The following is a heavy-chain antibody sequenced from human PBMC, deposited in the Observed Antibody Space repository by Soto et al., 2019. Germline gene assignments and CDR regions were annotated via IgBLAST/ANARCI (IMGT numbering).Heavy chain of an antibody. CDR3: GRVKRGHAGVLASDI. CDR1: RFTLSDSH. CDR2: MSNTGRTI. V-gene: IGHV3-11*01. J-gene: IGHJ3*02. Sequence: LRRASAPSRFTLSDSHKCWIRQPAPEGLQGGSYMSNTGRTIYYADSVTGRLTIPRDNAKISLHLQMSSLRADDTAVYYCGRVKRGHAGVLASDIWGQRTMVTVSS. D-gene: IGHD3-10*01.